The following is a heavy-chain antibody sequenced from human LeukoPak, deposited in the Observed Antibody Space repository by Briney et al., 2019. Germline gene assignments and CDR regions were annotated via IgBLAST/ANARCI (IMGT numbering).Heavy chain of an antibody. CDR3: AKIGTPD. D-gene: IGHD1-14*01. Sequence: SVKVSCKVSGGTFSTYTISWVRQAPGQGLEWMGRIIPILNITNYAQKFQDRVTFTADKSTNTAYMAVDNVTSDDTAVYYCAKIGTPDWGQGTLVAVSS. J-gene: IGHJ4*02. CDR2: IIPILNIT. V-gene: IGHV1-69*02. CDR1: GGTFSTYT.